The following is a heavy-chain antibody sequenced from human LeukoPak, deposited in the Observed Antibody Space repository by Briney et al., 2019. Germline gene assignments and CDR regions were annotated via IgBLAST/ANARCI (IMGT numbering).Heavy chain of an antibody. D-gene: IGHD5-24*01. CDR1: GFTVSSNY. CDR3: ARELGRRWLQSFGAFDI. J-gene: IGHJ3*02. V-gene: IGHV3-53*01. CDR2: IYSGGST. Sequence: GGSLRLSCAASGFTVSSNYMSWVRQAPGKGLEWVSVIYSGGSTYYADSVKGRFTISRDNSKNTLYLQMNSLRAEDTAVYYCARELGRRWLQSFGAFDIWGQGTMVTVSS.